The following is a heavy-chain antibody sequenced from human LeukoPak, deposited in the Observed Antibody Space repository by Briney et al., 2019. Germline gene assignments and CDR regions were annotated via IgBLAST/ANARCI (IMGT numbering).Heavy chain of an antibody. V-gene: IGHV3-30-3*01. CDR2: ISYDGSNK. CDR3: AKDNLSTHYYYMDV. J-gene: IGHJ6*03. CDR1: GFTFSGYA. Sequence: PGGSLRLSCAASGFTFSGYAMHWVRQAPGKGLEWVAVISYDGSNKYYADSVKGRFTISRDNSKNTLYLQMNSLRAEDTAVYYCAKDNLSTHYYYMDVWGKGTTVTVSS. D-gene: IGHD2/OR15-2a*01.